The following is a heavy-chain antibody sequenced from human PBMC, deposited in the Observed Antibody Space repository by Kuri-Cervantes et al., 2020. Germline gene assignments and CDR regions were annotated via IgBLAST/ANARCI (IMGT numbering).Heavy chain of an antibody. CDR1: GGTFSSYA. Sequence: SVKVSCKASGGTFSSYAISWVRQAPGQGLEWMGGIIPIFGTANYAQKFQGRVTITADKSTSTAYMELGSLRSDDTAVYYCARGTMVQGVIMLHSYYYYMDVWGKGTTVTVSS. CDR3: ARGTMVQGVIMLHSYYYYMDV. V-gene: IGHV1-69*06. D-gene: IGHD3-10*01. CDR2: IIPIFGTA. J-gene: IGHJ6*03.